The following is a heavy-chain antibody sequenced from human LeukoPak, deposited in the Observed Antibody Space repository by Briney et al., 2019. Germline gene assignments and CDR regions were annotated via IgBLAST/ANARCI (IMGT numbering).Heavy chain of an antibody. Sequence: GGSLRLSCAASGFTFKDYGMNWVRQAPGEGLEWVSYISSSSSSKQYAVSVKGRFTISRDNANNSLYLQMNSLRAEDSAVYYCARGGAARPDYWGQGTQVTVSS. CDR3: ARGGAARPDY. D-gene: IGHD6-6*01. J-gene: IGHJ4*02. V-gene: IGHV3-48*01. CDR1: GFTFKDYG. CDR2: ISSSSSSK.